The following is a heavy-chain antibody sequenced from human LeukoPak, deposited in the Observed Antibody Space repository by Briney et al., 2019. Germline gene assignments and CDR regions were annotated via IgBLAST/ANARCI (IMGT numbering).Heavy chain of an antibody. V-gene: IGHV3-30-3*01. D-gene: IGHD4-23*01. J-gene: IGHJ4*02. Sequence: AGGSLRLSCAGSGFTFYNYAMHWVRQAPGKGLEGVAVMSYDGINKYYADSVKGRFTVSRDNSKNTVFLQMNSLRVVDTAVFYCARGNYGGNSGLDDCGQGALVTVSS. CDR3: ARGNYGGNSGLDD. CDR2: MSYDGINK. CDR1: GFTFYNYA.